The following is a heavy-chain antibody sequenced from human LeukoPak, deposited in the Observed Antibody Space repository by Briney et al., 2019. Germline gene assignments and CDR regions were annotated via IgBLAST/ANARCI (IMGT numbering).Heavy chain of an antibody. CDR1: GGTFSSYA. J-gene: IGHJ5*02. CDR2: IIPIFGTA. V-gene: IGHV1-69*05. D-gene: IGHD3-22*01. Sequence: SVKVSCKTSGGTFSSYAISWVRQAPGQGLEWMGGIIPIFGTANYAQKFQGRVTITTDESTSTAYMELSSLRSEDTAVYYCAGYDSSGYYGFDPWGQGTLVTVSS. CDR3: AGYDSSGYYGFDP.